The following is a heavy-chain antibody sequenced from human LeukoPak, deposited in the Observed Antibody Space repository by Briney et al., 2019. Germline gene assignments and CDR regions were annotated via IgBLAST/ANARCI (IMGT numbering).Heavy chain of an antibody. CDR3: ARHISELDFWSGSVNGPQDY. V-gene: IGHV4-39*01. CDR1: GGSISSSSYY. CDR2: IYYSGST. D-gene: IGHD3-3*01. J-gene: IGHJ4*02. Sequence: SETLSLTCTVSGGSISSSSYYWGWIRQPPGKGLEWIGSIYYSGSTYYNPSLKSRVTISVDTSKNQFSLKLSSVTAADTAVYYCARHISELDFWSGSVNGPQDYWGQGTLVTVSS.